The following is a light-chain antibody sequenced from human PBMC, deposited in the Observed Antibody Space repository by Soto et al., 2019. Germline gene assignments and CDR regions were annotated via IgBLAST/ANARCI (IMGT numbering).Light chain of an antibody. CDR2: AAS. Sequence: DIQMTQSPSSLSASVGDRVTITCRASQSISSYLNWYQQKPGKAPNLLIYAASNLQSGVPTRFSGSGSGTDFTLTISSLQREDFATYYCQQSYIVPPTFGQGTKLEIK. J-gene: IGKJ2*01. CDR3: QQSYIVPPT. CDR1: QSISSY. V-gene: IGKV1-39*01.